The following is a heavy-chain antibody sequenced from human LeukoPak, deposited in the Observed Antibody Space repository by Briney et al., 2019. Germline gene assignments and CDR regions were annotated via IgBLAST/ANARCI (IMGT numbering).Heavy chain of an antibody. J-gene: IGHJ4*02. V-gene: IGHV3-74*01. D-gene: IGHD4-17*01. CDR3: ARDHYGDYVFDY. CDR2: INSDGSGT. CDR1: GFTFSTYW. Sequence: GGSLRLSCAASGFTFSTYWMHWVRQAPEKGLVWVSRINSDGSGTTYADSVEGRFTISRDNAKNTLYLQMNSLRAEDTAVYYCARDHYGDYVFDYWGQGTLVTVSS.